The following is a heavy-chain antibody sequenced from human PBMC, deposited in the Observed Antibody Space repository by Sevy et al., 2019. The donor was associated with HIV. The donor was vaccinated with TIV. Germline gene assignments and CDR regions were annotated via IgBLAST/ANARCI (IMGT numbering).Heavy chain of an antibody. CDR3: ARVGYCSGGSCYDIGYYYGMDV. Sequence: GGSLRLSCAASGFTFSSYAMHWVRQAPGKGLEWVAVISYDGSNKYYADSVKGRFTISRDNSKNTLYLQMYSLRAEDTAVYYCARVGYCSGGSCYDIGYYYGMDVWGQGTTVTVSS. CDR2: ISYDGSNK. J-gene: IGHJ6*02. V-gene: IGHV3-30-3*01. CDR1: GFTFSSYA. D-gene: IGHD2-15*01.